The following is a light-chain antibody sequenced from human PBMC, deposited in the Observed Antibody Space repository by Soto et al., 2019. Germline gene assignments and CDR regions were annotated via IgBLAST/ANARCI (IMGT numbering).Light chain of an antibody. J-gene: IGLJ2*01. Sequence: QSVLTQPASVSGSPGQSIIISCTGTNSDIGRYKFVSWFQQHPGKAPKLMIFEGTNRPSGVSNRFSGSKSGNTASLTISGLQAEDEAIYFCSSSTNTNTLVIFGGGTKLTVL. CDR3: SSSTNTNTLVI. CDR2: EGT. V-gene: IGLV2-14*01. CDR1: NSDIGRYKF.